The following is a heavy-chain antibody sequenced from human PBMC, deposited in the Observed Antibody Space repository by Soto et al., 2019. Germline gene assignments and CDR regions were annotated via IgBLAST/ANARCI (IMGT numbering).Heavy chain of an antibody. J-gene: IGHJ4*02. Sequence: PSDTLSLTCTVSGGSISISSYYWGWIRQSPGKGLEWIGNIYYTGSTYHNPSLKSRVTISVDTSKNQFSLKLSSVTAADTAVYYCAGIIPAAVFPFDYWGQGTLVTVSS. CDR1: GGSISISSYY. V-gene: IGHV4-39*01. D-gene: IGHD6-13*01. CDR3: AGIIPAAVFPFDY. CDR2: IYYTGST.